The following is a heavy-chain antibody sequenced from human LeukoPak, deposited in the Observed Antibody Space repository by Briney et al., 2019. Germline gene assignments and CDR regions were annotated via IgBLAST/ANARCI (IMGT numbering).Heavy chain of an antibody. J-gene: IGHJ4*02. CDR1: GGSISSSSYY. Sequence: SETLSLTCTVSGGSISSSSYYWSWIRQPPGKGLEWIGYIYYSGSTNYNPSLKSRVTISVDTSKNQFSLKLSSVTAADTAVYYCARVDTMVRGVIDYWGQGTLVTVSS. CDR2: IYYSGST. V-gene: IGHV4-61*01. CDR3: ARVDTMVRGVIDY. D-gene: IGHD3-10*01.